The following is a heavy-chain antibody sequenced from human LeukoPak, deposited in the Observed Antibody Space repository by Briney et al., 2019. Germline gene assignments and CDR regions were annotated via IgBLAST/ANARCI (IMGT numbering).Heavy chain of an antibody. CDR3: ARRDYYDSSGYSM. Sequence: PSQTLSLTCTVSGFSISSGDYYWGWLRQPQGKGLEWIGYIYYSGSTYYNPSLKSRVTISVDTSKNQFSLKLSSVAAADTAVYYCARRDYYDSSGYSMWGQGTLVTVSS. V-gene: IGHV4-30-4*01. D-gene: IGHD3-22*01. CDR1: GFSISSGDYY. CDR2: IYYSGST. J-gene: IGHJ4*02.